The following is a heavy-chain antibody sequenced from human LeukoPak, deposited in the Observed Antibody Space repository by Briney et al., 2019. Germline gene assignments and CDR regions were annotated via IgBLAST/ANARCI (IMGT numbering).Heavy chain of an antibody. V-gene: IGHV3-30*18. CDR1: GFTFSSYG. CDR3: AKDRYSTGWDAFDI. J-gene: IGHJ3*02. Sequence: GGSLRLSCAASGFTFSSYGMHWVRQAPGEGLEWVAVISYDGSNKYYADSVKGRFTISRDNSKNTLYLQMNSLRAEDTAVYYCAKDRYSTGWDAFDIWGQGTMVTVSS. CDR2: ISYDGSNK. D-gene: IGHD6-19*01.